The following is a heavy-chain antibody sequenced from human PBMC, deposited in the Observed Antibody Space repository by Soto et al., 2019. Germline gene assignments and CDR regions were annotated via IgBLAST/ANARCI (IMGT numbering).Heavy chain of an antibody. J-gene: IGHJ6*02. CDR2: IYLIGNT. CDR3: ARGVLRYYYYGMDV. CDR1: GGSISSSSSY. V-gene: IGHV4-39*07. Sequence: PSETLFLTCTVSGGSISSSSSYWGWIRQPPGKGLEWIGYIYLIGNTYYNPSLKGRVSISLHTSRNQFSLKLRSVTAADTAVYYCARGVLRYYYYGMDVWGQGTTVTVSS.